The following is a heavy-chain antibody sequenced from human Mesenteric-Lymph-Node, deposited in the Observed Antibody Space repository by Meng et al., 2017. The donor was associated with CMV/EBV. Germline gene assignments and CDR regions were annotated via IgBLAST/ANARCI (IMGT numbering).Heavy chain of an antibody. CDR1: GFTFSSYS. Sequence: GGSLRLSCAASGFTFSSYSMNWVRQAPGKGLEWVSSISSSSSYIYYADSVKGRFTISRDNSKNTLYLQMNSLRAEDSAVYYCARILWARGFDLWGRGTLVTVSS. V-gene: IGHV3-21*04. CDR3: ARILWARGFDL. J-gene: IGHJ2*01. CDR2: ISSSSSYI. D-gene: IGHD3-10*01.